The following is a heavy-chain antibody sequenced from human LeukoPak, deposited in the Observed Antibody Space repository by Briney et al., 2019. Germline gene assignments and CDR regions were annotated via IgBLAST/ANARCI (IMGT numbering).Heavy chain of an antibody. J-gene: IGHJ4*02. V-gene: IGHV3-23*01. CDR1: GFTFSSYV. CDR2: ISSGGDST. CDR3: ANRPCSYYDFEY. D-gene: IGHD3-3*01. Sequence: GGSLRLSCAASGFTFSSYVMSWVRQAPGKGLEWVSVISSGGDSTYYADSVKGRFTISRDNSKNTLYLQMNNLRAEDTAVYYCANRPCSYYDFEYGGQGTLVTVSS.